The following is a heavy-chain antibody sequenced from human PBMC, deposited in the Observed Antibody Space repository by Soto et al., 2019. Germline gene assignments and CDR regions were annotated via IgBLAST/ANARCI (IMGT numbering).Heavy chain of an antibody. J-gene: IGHJ4*02. CDR1: GFTFSSYS. V-gene: IGHV3-48*01. CDR3: ARDWGPVAAAGFDY. D-gene: IGHD6-13*01. Sequence: GGSLRLSCAASGFTFSSYSMNWVRQAPGKGLEWVSYISSSSTIYYADSVKGRFTISRDNAKNSLYLQMNSLRAEDTAVYYCARDWGPVAAAGFDYWGQGTLVTVSS. CDR2: ISSSSTI.